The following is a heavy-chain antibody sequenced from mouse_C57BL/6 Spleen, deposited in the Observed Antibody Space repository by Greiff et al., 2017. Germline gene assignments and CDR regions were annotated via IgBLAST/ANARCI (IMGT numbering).Heavy chain of an antibody. CDR3: ARSGYSGHGYFDV. Sequence: QVQLQQPGAELVKPGASVKLSCKASGYTFTSYWMHWVKQRPGRGLEWIGRIDPNSGGTKYNEKFKSKATLTVDKPSSAAYMQLSSLTSEGSAVYDCARSGYSGHGYFDVWGTGTTVTVSS. CDR2: IDPNSGGT. V-gene: IGHV1-72*01. J-gene: IGHJ1*03. CDR1: GYTFTSYW. D-gene: IGHD3-1*01.